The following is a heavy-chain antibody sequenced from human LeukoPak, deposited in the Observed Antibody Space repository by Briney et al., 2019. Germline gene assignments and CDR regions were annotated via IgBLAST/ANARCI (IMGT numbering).Heavy chain of an antibody. CDR1: GGTFTSYA. Sequence: GASVKVSCKASGGTFTSYAISWVRQAPGQGLEWMGGIIPIFGTANYAQKFQGRVTITADESTSTAYMELSSLRSEDTAVYYCARGDYGDYNWFDPWGQGTLVTVSS. D-gene: IGHD4-17*01. CDR3: ARGDYGDYNWFDP. V-gene: IGHV1-69*13. J-gene: IGHJ5*02. CDR2: IIPIFGTA.